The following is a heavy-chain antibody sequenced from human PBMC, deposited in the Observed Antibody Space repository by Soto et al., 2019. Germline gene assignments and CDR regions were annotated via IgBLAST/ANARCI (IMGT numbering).Heavy chain of an antibody. Sequence: SETLSLTCTVSGGSISSYYWSWIRQPPGKGLEWIGYIYYSGSTNYNPSLKSRVTISVDTSKNQFSLKLSSVTAADTAVYYCATNYYGMDVWGQGTTVTVSS. J-gene: IGHJ6*02. V-gene: IGHV4-59*08. CDR2: IYYSGST. CDR3: ATNYYGMDV. CDR1: GGSISSYY.